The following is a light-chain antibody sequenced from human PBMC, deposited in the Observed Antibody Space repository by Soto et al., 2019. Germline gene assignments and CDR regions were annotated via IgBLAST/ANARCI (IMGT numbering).Light chain of an antibody. CDR1: QDISNY. CDR2: DAS. J-gene: IGKJ1*01. CDR3: QQYDNFPPT. Sequence: DIQMTQSPSSLSASVGDRVTITCQASQDISNYLNWYQQKPGKAPKLLIYDASNLETGVPSRFSGSGSGTDFTFTISSLQPEDIATYYCQQYDNFPPTFGQGTKVDIK. V-gene: IGKV1-33*01.